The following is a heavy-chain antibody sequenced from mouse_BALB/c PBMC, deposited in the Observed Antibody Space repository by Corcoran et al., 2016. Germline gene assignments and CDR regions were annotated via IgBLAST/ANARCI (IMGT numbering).Heavy chain of an antibody. CDR1: GFNIKDTY. CDR3: ARYYRYYYAMDY. Sequence: VQLHQSVAEIVKPGASVKLSCTASGFNIKDTYMHWVKQRPEQGLEWIGRIDPANGNTKYDPKFQGKATIPADTSSNTAYLQLSSLTSEDTAVYYCARYYRYYYAMDYWGQGTSVTVSS. D-gene: IGHD2-14*01. J-gene: IGHJ4*01. V-gene: IGHV14-3*02. CDR2: IDPANGNT.